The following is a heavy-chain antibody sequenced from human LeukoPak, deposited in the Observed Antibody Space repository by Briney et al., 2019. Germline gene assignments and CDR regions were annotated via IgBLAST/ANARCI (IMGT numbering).Heavy chain of an antibody. CDR3: ARHRIRRGAALPTGGRYFDY. V-gene: IGHV4-34*01. CDR1: GGSFSGYY. CDR2: INHSGST. J-gene: IGHJ4*02. Sequence: ASETLSLTCAVYGGSFSGYYWSWIRQPPGKGLEWIGEINHSGSTNYNPSLKSRVTISVDTSKNQFSLKLSSVTAADTAVYYCARHRIRRGAALPTGGRYFDYWGQGTLVTVSS. D-gene: IGHD3-16*01.